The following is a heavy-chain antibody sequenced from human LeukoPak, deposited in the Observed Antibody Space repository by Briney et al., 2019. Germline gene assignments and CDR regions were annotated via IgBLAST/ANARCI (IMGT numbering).Heavy chain of an antibody. V-gene: IGHV4-34*01. D-gene: IGHD3-10*01. CDR3: ARHPEVLDDAFDI. Sequence: PSEALSLTCAVYGGSFSGYYWNWIRQPPGKGLEWIGEINHRGSANYNPSLKSRVTISVDTSKNQFSLKLSSLTAADTAVYYCARHPEVLDDAFDIWGQGTKVSVSS. CDR2: INHRGSA. J-gene: IGHJ3*02. CDR1: GGSFSGYY.